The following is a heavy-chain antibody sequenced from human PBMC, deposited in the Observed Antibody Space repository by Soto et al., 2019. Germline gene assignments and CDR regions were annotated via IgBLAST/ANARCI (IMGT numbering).Heavy chain of an antibody. J-gene: IGHJ1*01. V-gene: IGHV1-8*01. CDR2: MNPNSGNT. CDR1: GYTFTSYD. D-gene: IGHD2-15*01. CDR3: ARGRAVPYCSGGSCYRGAEYFQH. Sequence: ASVKVSCKASGYTFTSYDINWVRQATGQGLEWMGWMNPNSGNTGYAQKFQGRVTMTRNTSISTAYMELSSLRSEDTAVYYCARGRAVPYCSGGSCYRGAEYFQHWGQGTLVTVSS.